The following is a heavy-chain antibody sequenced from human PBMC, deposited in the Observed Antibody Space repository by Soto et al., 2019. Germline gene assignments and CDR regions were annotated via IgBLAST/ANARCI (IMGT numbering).Heavy chain of an antibody. D-gene: IGHD6-13*01. V-gene: IGHV3-9*01. CDR2: ISWNSGSI. Sequence: GGSLRLSCAASGFTFDDYARHWVRQAPGKGLEWVSGISWNSGSIGYADSVKGRFTISRDNAKNSLYLQMNSLRAEDTALYYCAKASYGSSWQRFDPWGQGTLVTVSS. CDR3: AKASYGSSWQRFDP. CDR1: GFTFDDYA. J-gene: IGHJ5*02.